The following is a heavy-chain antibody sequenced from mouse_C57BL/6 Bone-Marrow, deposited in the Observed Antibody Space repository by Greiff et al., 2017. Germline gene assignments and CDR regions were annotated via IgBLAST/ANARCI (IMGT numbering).Heavy chain of an antibody. CDR2: INPYNGDT. V-gene: IGHV1-20*01. D-gene: IGHD2-4*01. J-gene: IGHJ4*01. Sequence: VQLKESGPELVKPGDSVKISCKASGYSFTGYFMNWVMQSHGKSLEWIGRINPYNGDTFYNQKFKGKATLTVDKSSSTAHMELRSLTSEDSAVYYCARYDYDGVAMDYWGQGTSVTVSS. CDR3: ARYDYDGVAMDY. CDR1: GYSFTGYF.